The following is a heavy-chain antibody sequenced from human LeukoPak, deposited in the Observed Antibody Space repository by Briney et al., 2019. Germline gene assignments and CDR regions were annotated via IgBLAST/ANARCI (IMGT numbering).Heavy chain of an antibody. D-gene: IGHD2-2*01. Sequence: GGSLRLSCAASGFSFSIYSLNWVRQAPGKGLEWVSYISSSSSYIYYADSVKGRFTISRDNAKNSLYLQMNRLRSDDTAVYYCARVRSYATAYFDYWGQGTLVTVSS. CDR2: ISSSSSYI. J-gene: IGHJ4*02. CDR3: ARVRSYATAYFDY. CDR1: GFSFSIYS. V-gene: IGHV3-21*04.